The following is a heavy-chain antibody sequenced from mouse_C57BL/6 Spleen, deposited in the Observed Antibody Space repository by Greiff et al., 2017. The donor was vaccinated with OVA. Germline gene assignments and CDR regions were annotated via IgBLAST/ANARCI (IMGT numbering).Heavy chain of an antibody. CDR2: IDPNSGGT. V-gene: IGHV1-72*01. Sequence: QVQLQQPGAELVKPGASVKLSCKASGYTFTSYWMHWVKLRPGRGLEWIGRIDPNSGGTKYNEKFKSKATLTVDKPSSTAYMQLSSLTSEDSAVYYCARDGIPTVVGPYYAMDYWGQGTSVTVSS. CDR3: ARDGIPTVVGPYYAMDY. D-gene: IGHD1-1*01. CDR1: GYTFTSYW. J-gene: IGHJ4*01.